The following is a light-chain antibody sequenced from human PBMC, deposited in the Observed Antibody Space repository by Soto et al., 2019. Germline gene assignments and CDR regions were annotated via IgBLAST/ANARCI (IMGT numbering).Light chain of an antibody. CDR3: SAFATSRAYV. CDR1: SSHVGAYND. Sequence: QRVLTQPASMPGSPGKSITISCTGTSSHVGAYNDVSWYQQQSGKATKLLIHEVSSRPAGVSDRFSGSKSGNTASLTISGLQAEDEADYYCSAFATSRAYVFGIGTKVTVL. V-gene: IGLV2-14*01. CDR2: EVS. J-gene: IGLJ1*01.